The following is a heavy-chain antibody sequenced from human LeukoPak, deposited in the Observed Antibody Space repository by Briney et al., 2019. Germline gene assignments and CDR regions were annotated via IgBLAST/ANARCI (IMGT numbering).Heavy chain of an antibody. CDR2: IYYSGST. J-gene: IGHJ4*02. D-gene: IGHD5-18*01. Sequence: SGTLSLTCTVSGGSISSSSYYWGWIRQPPGKGLEWIGSIYYSGSTYYNPSLKSRVTISVDTSKNQFSLKLSSVTAADTAVYYCARLGKGIQLSSPRGIDYWGQGTLVTVSS. V-gene: IGHV4-39*07. CDR1: GGSISSSSYY. CDR3: ARLGKGIQLSSPRGIDY.